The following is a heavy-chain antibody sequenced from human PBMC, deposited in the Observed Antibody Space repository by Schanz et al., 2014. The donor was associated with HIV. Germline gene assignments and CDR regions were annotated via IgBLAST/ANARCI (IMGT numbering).Heavy chain of an antibody. CDR2: MNPNSGNT. CDR1: GYNFGNLD. D-gene: IGHD5-12*01. J-gene: IGHJ6*02. CDR3: ARKMSISNQWLRALYSNYGMDV. Sequence: QVWLVQSGAEVKKPGASVRVSCKASGYNFGNLDINWVRQATGQGLEWMGWMNPNSGNTGFAQKFQGRVTMTRNTSINTAYMEVSGLKSEDTAVYYCARKMSISNQWLRALYSNYGMDVWGQGTTVTVSS. V-gene: IGHV1-8*02.